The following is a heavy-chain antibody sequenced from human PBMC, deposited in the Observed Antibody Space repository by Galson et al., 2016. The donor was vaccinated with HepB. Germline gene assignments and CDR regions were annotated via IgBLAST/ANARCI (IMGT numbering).Heavy chain of an antibody. CDR1: GGSIINYY. CDR2: IHSTGTT. Sequence: SETLSLTCSVSGGSIINYYWSWVRQPPGKGLEWIGRIHSTGTTIYNPSLESRVTISIDPSMNRFSLRLNSVTAADTAIYYWARRDFGRSAIGFQSNWLDPWGQGILVTVSS. CDR3: ARRDFGRSAIGFQSNWLDP. D-gene: IGHD1-26*01. J-gene: IGHJ5*02. V-gene: IGHV4-59*08.